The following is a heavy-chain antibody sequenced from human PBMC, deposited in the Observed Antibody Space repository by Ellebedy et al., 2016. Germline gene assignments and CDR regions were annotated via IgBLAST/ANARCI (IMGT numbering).Heavy chain of an antibody. V-gene: IGHV3-23*01. CDR3: RQGHYADL. CDR2: ISPGSDIT. CDR1: GLNFNTFF. D-gene: IGHD4-17*01. J-gene: IGHJ4*02. Sequence: GESLKISCTASGLNFNTFFMTWVRQAPGKGLEWFSTISPGSDITRLADSVKGRFTISRDNFKNSVYLRMNSLRVEDTAVYYCRQGHYADLWGQGTLVTVSS.